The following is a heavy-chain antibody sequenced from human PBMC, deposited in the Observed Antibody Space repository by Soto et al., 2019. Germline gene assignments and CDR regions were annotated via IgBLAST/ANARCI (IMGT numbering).Heavy chain of an antibody. Sequence: QVQLVQSGAEVKKPGSSVKVSCKASGGTFSSYAISWVRQAPGQGLEWMGGIIPIFGTANYAQKFQGRVTITADKSTSTAYMELSSLRSEDTAVYYCARAPKELYVWGSYRYHYFDYWGQGTLVTVSS. J-gene: IGHJ4*02. CDR2: IIPIFGTA. CDR3: ARAPKELYVWGSYRYHYFDY. CDR1: GGTFSSYA. V-gene: IGHV1-69*06. D-gene: IGHD3-16*02.